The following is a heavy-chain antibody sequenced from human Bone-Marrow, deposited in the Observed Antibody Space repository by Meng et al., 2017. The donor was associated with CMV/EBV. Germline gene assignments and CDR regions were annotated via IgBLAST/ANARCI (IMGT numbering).Heavy chain of an antibody. J-gene: IGHJ4*02. CDR1: GYSISSGYY. V-gene: IGHV4-38-2*02. CDR2: IYYSGST. Sequence: SETLSLTCTVSGYSISSGYYWGWIRQPPGKGLEWIGSIYYSGSTYYNPSLKSRVTISVDTSKNQFSLKLSSVTAADTAVYYCARDTGGYDSTTPDYWGQGTLVTVSS. CDR3: ARDTGGYDSTTPDY. D-gene: IGHD3-22*01.